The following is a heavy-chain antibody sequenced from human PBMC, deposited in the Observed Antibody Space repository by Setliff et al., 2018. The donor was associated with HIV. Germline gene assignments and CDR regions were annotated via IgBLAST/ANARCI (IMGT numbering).Heavy chain of an antibody. Sequence: PGGSLRLSCAASGFIFEDFTMNWVRQVPGKGLEWVALVSWDGSSAYYADSVKGRFTISRDNSKNSLFLQMHSLKTEDTALYYCAKAGSNYFDYWGQGTLVTV. CDR1: GFIFEDFT. J-gene: IGHJ4*02. D-gene: IGHD3-10*01. CDR2: VSWDGSSA. CDR3: AKAGSNYFDY. V-gene: IGHV3-43*01.